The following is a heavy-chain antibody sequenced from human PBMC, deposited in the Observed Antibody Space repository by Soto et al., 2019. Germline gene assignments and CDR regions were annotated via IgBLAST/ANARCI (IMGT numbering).Heavy chain of an antibody. D-gene: IGHD2-15*01. V-gene: IGHV1-69*01. J-gene: IGHJ4*02. CDR3: ARGEDWCSGGSCYSGCGY. CDR1: GGTFSSYA. CDR2: IIPIFGTA. Sequence: QVQLVQSGAEVQKPGSSVKVSCKASGGTFSSYAISWVRQAPGQGLEWMGGIIPIFGTANYAQKFQGRVTITADESTSTAYMELSSLRSEDTAVYYCARGEDWCSGGSCYSGCGYWGQGTLVTVSS.